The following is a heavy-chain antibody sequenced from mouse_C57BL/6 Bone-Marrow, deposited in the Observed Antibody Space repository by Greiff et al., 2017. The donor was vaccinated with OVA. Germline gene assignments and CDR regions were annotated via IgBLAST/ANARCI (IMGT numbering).Heavy chain of an antibody. J-gene: IGHJ4*01. D-gene: IGHD1-1*01. Sequence: QVQLQQPGAELVKPGASVKLSCKASGYTFTSYCMQWVKQRPGQGLEWIGEIDPSDSYTNYNQKFKGKATLTVDTSSSTAYMQLSSLTSEDSAVYYCAREGVVATGDAMDYWGQGTSVTVSS. CDR3: AREGVVATGDAMDY. CDR2: IDPSDSYT. CDR1: GYTFTSYC. V-gene: IGHV1-50*01.